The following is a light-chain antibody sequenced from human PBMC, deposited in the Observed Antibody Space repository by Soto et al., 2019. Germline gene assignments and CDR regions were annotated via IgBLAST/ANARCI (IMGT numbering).Light chain of an antibody. V-gene: IGKV4-1*01. J-gene: IGKJ4*01. CDR2: RAS. CDR1: QTNNNY. Sequence: DIVITQSPDSLAVSLGERATINCKSGQTNNNYLAWYQQKAGQPPKLLIYRASTRESGVPDRFSGSGSGTDFTLTISNLQAEDVAVYYCQQYNSWPLTFGGGTKVDIK. CDR3: QQYNSWPLT.